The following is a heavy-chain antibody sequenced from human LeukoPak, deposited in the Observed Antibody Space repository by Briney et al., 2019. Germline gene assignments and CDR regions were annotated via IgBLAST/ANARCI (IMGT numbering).Heavy chain of an antibody. D-gene: IGHD3-10*01. CDR3: TRVPGLLWSYYGMDV. J-gene: IGHJ6*04. V-gene: IGHV3-49*04. Sequence: PGGSLRLSCAASGFTFSDHYMDWVRQAPGKGLEWVGFTRSKAYGGTTEYAASVKGRFTISRDDSKSIAYLQMNSLKTEDTAVYYCTRVPGLLWSYYGMDVWGKGTTVTVSS. CDR1: GFTFSDHY. CDR2: TRSKAYGGTT.